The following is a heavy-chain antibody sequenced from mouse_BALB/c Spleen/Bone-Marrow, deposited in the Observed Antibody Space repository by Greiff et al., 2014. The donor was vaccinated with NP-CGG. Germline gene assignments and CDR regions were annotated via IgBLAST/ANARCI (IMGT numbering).Heavy chain of an antibody. Sequence: EVQLVESGGGLVKPGGSLKLSCAASGFTFSSYAMSWVRQTPEKRLEWVATISSGGSYTYYPYSVKGRFTISRDNAKNTLYLQMSSLRSEDTAMYYCARHDYAYWGQGTLVTVSA. J-gene: IGHJ3*01. CDR1: GFTFSSYA. CDR3: ARHDYAY. D-gene: IGHD2-4*01. CDR2: ISSGGSYT. V-gene: IGHV5-9-3*01.